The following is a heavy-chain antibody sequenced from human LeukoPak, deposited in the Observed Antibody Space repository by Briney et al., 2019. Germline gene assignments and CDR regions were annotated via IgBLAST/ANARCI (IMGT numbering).Heavy chain of an antibody. Sequence: GGSLRLSCAASGFTFRSYWMHWVRQAPGKGLLWVSRINTDGRNTNYADAVKGRFTISRDNAKNTLYLQMNSLRAEDTAVYYCARSSSSWASFDYWGQGTLVTVS. CDR2: INTDGRNT. V-gene: IGHV3-74*01. J-gene: IGHJ4*02. CDR3: ARSSSSWASFDY. CDR1: GFTFRSYW. D-gene: IGHD2-2*01.